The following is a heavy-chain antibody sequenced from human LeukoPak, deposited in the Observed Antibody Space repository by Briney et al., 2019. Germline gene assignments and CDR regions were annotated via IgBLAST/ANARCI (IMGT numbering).Heavy chain of an antibody. CDR1: GYSFTSYW. Sequence: GESLKISCKGSGYSFTSYWIGWVRQMPGKGLEWMGIIYPGDSDTRYSPSFQGRVTISADKSISTAYLQWSSLKASDTAMYYCARHTWNDAGGLDYWGQGTLVTVSS. CDR3: ARHTWNDAGGLDY. J-gene: IGHJ4*02. D-gene: IGHD1-1*01. CDR2: IYPGDSDT. V-gene: IGHV5-51*01.